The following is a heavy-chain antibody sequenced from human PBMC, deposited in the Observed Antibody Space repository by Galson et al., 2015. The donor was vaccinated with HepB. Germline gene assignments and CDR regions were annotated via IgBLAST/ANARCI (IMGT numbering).Heavy chain of an antibody. CDR1: GGTFSSYT. CDR2: IIPILGIA. J-gene: IGHJ4*02. D-gene: IGHD3-10*01. Sequence: SVKVSCKASGGTFSSYTISWVRQAPGQGLEWMGRIIPILGIANYAQKFQGRVTITADKSTSTAYMELSSLRSEDTAVYYCARSPDVLWFGELLFTTFDYWGQGTLVTVSS. CDR3: ARSPDVLWFGELLFTTFDY. V-gene: IGHV1-69*02.